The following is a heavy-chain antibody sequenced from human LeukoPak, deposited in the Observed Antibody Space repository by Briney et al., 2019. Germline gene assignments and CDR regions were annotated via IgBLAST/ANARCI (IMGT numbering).Heavy chain of an antibody. Sequence: GGSLRLSCAASGFTFSSYAMSWVRQAPGKGLEWVSAISGSGGSTYYADSVKGRFTISRDNSKNTLYLQMNILRAEDTAVYYCAKGLYYDSSGGHAFDIWGQGTMVTVSS. CDR1: GFTFSSYA. V-gene: IGHV3-23*01. CDR2: ISGSGGST. D-gene: IGHD3-22*01. CDR3: AKGLYYDSSGGHAFDI. J-gene: IGHJ3*02.